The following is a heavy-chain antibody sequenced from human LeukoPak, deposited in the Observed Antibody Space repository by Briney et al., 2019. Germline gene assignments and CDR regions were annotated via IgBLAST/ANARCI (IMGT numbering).Heavy chain of an antibody. Sequence: GGSLRLSCAASGFTFSSYSMNWVRQAPGKGLEWVSYISSSSSTIYYADSVKGRFTISRDNAKNSLYLQMNSLRAEDTAVYYCARGEAFAAGYWGQGTLVTVSS. CDR1: GFTFSSYS. CDR2: ISSSSSTI. CDR3: ARGEAFAAGY. V-gene: IGHV3-48*01. J-gene: IGHJ4*02. D-gene: IGHD2-15*01.